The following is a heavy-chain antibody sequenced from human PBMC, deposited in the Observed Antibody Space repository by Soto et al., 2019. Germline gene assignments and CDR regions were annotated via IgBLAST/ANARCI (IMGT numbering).Heavy chain of an antibody. V-gene: IGHV3-33*01. J-gene: IGHJ4*02. Sequence: PGGSLRLSCAASGFTFSSYGMHWVRQAPGKGLEWVAVIWYDGSNKYYADSVKGRFTISRDNSKNTLYLQMNSLRAEDTAVYYRARDAHYYDSSGYPDYWGQGTLVTVSS. CDR1: GFTFSSYG. CDR3: ARDAHYYDSSGYPDY. D-gene: IGHD3-22*01. CDR2: IWYDGSNK.